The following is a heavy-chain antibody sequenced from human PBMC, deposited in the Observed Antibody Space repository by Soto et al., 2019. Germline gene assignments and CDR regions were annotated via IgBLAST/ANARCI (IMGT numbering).Heavy chain of an antibody. CDR1: GFTFSSYG. Sequence: QVQLVESGGGVVQPGRSLRLSCAASGFTFSSYGMHWVRQAPGKGLEWVAVIWYDGSNKYYADSVKGRFTISRDNSKNTLFLQMNRLRAQDTAVEYCARTQAVAGKSPFSFDYWGQENLVTVSS. V-gene: IGHV3-33*01. D-gene: IGHD6-19*01. CDR3: ARTQAVAGKSPFSFDY. J-gene: IGHJ4*02. CDR2: IWYDGSNK.